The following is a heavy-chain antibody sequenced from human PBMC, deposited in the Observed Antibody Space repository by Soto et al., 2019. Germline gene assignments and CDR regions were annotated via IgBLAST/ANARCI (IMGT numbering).Heavy chain of an antibody. Sequence: LRLSCAATGFTFSVYAMTWVRQAPGKGLEWVSAVTANGGSTYSADSVKGRFTISGDNSKNTLFLQMNSLRAEDTAVYYCASLGVGDWANYYYYYGMDVWGQGTTVTVSS. CDR3: ASLGVGDWANYYYYYGMDV. CDR1: GFTFSVYA. V-gene: IGHV3-23*01. CDR2: VTANGGST. J-gene: IGHJ6*02. D-gene: IGHD2-21*02.